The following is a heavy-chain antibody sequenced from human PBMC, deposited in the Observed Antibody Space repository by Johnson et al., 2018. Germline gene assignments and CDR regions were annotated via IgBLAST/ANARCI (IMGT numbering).Heavy chain of an antibody. Sequence: VQLVQSGGGVVQPGRSLRLSCAAPGFSFSSYGMHWVRQAPGKGLEWVSYISSSGSTIYYADSVKGRFTISRDNAKNTLYLQMNSLRAEDTAVYYCASRHYGDYYYYMDVWGKGTTVTVSS. D-gene: IGHD4-17*01. CDR1: GFSFSSYG. CDR2: ISSSGSTI. J-gene: IGHJ6*03. V-gene: IGHV3-48*04. CDR3: ASRHYGDYYYYMDV.